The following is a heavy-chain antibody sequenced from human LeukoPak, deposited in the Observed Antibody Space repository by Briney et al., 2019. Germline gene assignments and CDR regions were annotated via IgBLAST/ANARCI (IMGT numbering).Heavy chain of an antibody. J-gene: IGHJ5*02. CDR2: IKSKTDGGTT. Sequence: GGSLRLSCAASGFTFSNAWMSWVRQAPGRGLEWDGRIKSKTDGGTTDYAAPVKGRFTISRDDSKNTLYLQMNSLKTEDTAVYYCTADSSGYYYWFDPWGQGTLVTVSS. D-gene: IGHD3-22*01. CDR3: TADSSGYYYWFDP. V-gene: IGHV3-15*01. CDR1: GFTFSNAW.